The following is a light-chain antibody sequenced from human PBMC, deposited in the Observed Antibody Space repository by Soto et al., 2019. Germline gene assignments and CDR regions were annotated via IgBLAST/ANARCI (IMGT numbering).Light chain of an antibody. CDR3: QKYNSAPWT. V-gene: IGKV1-27*01. J-gene: IGKJ1*01. Sequence: IQMTQSPSSLSASVGDRGTTTCRASQGISNYLAWYQQKPGKVPKLLIYAASTLQSWVPSRFSGSGSGTDFTLTISSLQPEDVANYYCQKYNSAPWTFGQGTKVDIK. CDR2: AAS. CDR1: QGISNY.